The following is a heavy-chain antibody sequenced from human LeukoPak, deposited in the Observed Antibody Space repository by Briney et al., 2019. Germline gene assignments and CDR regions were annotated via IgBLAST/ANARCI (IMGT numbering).Heavy chain of an antibody. CDR2: IYTSGST. CDR1: GGSISSGSYY. Sequence: PSQTLSLTCTVSGGSISSGSYYWSWIRQPAGKGLEWIGRIYTSGSTNYNPSLKSRVTISVDTSKNQFSLKLSSVTAADTAVYYCARADYSSSSLMVDYWGQGTLVTVSS. D-gene: IGHD6-13*01. CDR3: ARADYSSSSLMVDY. J-gene: IGHJ4*02. V-gene: IGHV4-61*02.